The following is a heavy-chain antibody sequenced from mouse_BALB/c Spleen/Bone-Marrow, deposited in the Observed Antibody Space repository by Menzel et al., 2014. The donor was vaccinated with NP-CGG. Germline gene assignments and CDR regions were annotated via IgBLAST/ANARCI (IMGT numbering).Heavy chain of an antibody. CDR3: ARDRGLTYFDY. J-gene: IGHJ2*01. CDR2: IRNKANGYTT. Sequence: EVQLQESGGGLVQPGGSLRLSSTTSGFTFTDYYMSWVRQPPGKALEWLGFIRNKANGYTTEYSASVKGRFTISRDNSQSILYLQMNTLRAEDSATYYCARDRGLTYFDYWGQGTTLTVSS. D-gene: IGHD2-4*01. CDR1: GFTFTDYY. V-gene: IGHV7-3*02.